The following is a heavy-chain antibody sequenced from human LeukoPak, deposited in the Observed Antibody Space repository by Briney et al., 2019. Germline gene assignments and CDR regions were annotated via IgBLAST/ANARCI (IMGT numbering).Heavy chain of an antibody. CDR2: INPTAGNT. D-gene: IGHD5-24*01. J-gene: IGHJ3*02. Sequence: ASVKVSCKASGYTFSNYYPHWVRQAPGQGLEWMGLINPTAGNTYYAQRFQGRVTMTRNTSTSTVYMELSSLRSEDTAVYYCARIRDGYNDAYDIWGQGTMVTVPS. CDR1: GYTFSNYY. CDR3: ARIRDGYNDAYDI. V-gene: IGHV1-46*01.